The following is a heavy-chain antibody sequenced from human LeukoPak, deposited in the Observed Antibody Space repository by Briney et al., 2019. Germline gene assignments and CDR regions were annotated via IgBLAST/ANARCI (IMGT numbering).Heavy chain of an antibody. Sequence: SVKVSCKASGGTFSSYAISWVRQAPGQGLEWMGGIIPIFGTANYAQKFQGRVTITADKSTSTAYMDLSSLRSEDTAVYYCARENRVTIFGVVSHHDAFDIWGQGTMVTVSS. CDR3: ARENRVTIFGVVSHHDAFDI. J-gene: IGHJ3*02. V-gene: IGHV1-69*06. D-gene: IGHD3-3*01. CDR1: GGTFSSYA. CDR2: IIPIFGTA.